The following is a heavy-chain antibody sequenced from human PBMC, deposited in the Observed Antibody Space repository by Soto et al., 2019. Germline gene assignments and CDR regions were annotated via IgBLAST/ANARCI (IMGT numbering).Heavy chain of an antibody. CDR3: ARDTRDGYYFEY. J-gene: IGHJ4*02. D-gene: IGHD1-26*01. CDR2: IYFTGST. CDR1: GGSMSGYD. Sequence: SETLSLTCTVSGGSMSGYDWTWIRQSPGKGLEWIGYIYFTGSTNYSPSLKSRVNISVDTSKNQFSLKLSSVTAADTAVYYCARDTRDGYYFEYWGQGILVTVSS. V-gene: IGHV4-59*01.